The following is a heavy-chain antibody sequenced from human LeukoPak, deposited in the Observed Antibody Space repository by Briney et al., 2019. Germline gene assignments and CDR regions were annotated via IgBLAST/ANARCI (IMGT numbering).Heavy chain of an antibody. Sequence: SQTLSLTCTVSGGSISSGGYYWSWIRQPPGKGLEWIGYIYHSGSTYYNPSLKSRVTISVDRSKNQFSLKLSSVTAADTAVYYCARLLYSGSYYYYMDVWGKGTTVTVSS. CDR2: IYHSGST. V-gene: IGHV4-30-2*01. CDR1: GGSISSGGYY. D-gene: IGHD1-26*01. J-gene: IGHJ6*03. CDR3: ARLLYSGSYYYYMDV.